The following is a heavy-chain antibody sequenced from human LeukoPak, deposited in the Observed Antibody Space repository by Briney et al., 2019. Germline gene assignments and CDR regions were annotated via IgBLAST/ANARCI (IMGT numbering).Heavy chain of an antibody. V-gene: IGHV4-59*01. CDR2: IVDSGNT. CDR1: GGSMKNSY. J-gene: IGHJ6*03. CDR3: ARDSSPSALPYMDV. D-gene: IGHD2-2*01. Sequence: KPSETLSLTCFVSGGSMKNSYWTWIRQDPGKGLEWIGNIVDSGNTNYSPSLKSRVTISLDTSKNRFSLRVTSVTAADTALFFCARDSSPSALPYMDVWGKGTTVTVSS.